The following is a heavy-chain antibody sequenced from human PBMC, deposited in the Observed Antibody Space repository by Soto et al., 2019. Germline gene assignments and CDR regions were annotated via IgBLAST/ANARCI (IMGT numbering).Heavy chain of an antibody. V-gene: IGHV1-18*01. J-gene: IGHJ4*02. CDR3: ARDYYIFWSGYYPMADY. D-gene: IGHD3-3*01. CDR2: ISAYNGNT. Sequence: GASVKGSCKASGYTFSSYGFSWVRQAPGQGLEGMGWISAYNGNTNYAQKLQGRVTMTTDTPTSTAYMELRSLRSDDTAVYYCARDYYIFWSGYYPMADYWGQGTLVTVSS. CDR1: GYTFSSYG.